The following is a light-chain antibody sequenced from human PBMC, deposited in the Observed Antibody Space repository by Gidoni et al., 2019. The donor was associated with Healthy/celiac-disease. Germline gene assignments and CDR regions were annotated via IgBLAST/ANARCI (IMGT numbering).Light chain of an antibody. Sequence: IVMTQSPATLSVSPGERATLSCSASQSVSSILPWYQQNPGQAHRLLIYGASTRATSMPGRFSGSGSRTEFTLTISSVQSEDFAVYYCEPKNNWPYTFGQGTKLEIK. J-gene: IGKJ2*01. CDR1: QSVSSI. CDR2: GAS. CDR3: EPKNNWPYT. V-gene: IGKV3-15*01.